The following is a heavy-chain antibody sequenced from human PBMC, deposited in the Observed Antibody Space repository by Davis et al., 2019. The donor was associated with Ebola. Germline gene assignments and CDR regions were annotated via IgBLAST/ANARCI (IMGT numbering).Heavy chain of an antibody. J-gene: IGHJ4*02. V-gene: IGHV4-34*01. CDR1: GGSFSGYF. CDR3: GRGERASWMILD. Sequence: PSETLSLTCAVYGGSFSGYFWSWIRRPPGKGLERVGEVTHSGIINYNPSLKGRITISVDTSKNHFSLNLNSVTAADTAVYYCGRGERASWMILDWGQGSPVIVSS. D-gene: IGHD3/OR15-3a*01. CDR2: VTHSGII.